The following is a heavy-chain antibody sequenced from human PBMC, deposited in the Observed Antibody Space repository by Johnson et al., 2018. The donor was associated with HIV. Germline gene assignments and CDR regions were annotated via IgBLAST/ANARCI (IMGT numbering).Heavy chain of an antibody. CDR1: GFTFSSYA. CDR2: ISGSGGST. J-gene: IGHJ3*01. CDR3: ARDPGNGGRPFDAFDV. D-gene: IGHD4-23*01. Sequence: VQLVESGGGLVQPGGSLRLSCAVSGFTFSSYAMIWVRQAPGKGLEWVSAISGSGGSTYYADSVTGRFTISRDNSKNTVFLQMDSLRGEDTAVYYCARDPGNGGRPFDAFDVWGQGTMVTVSS. V-gene: IGHV3-23*04.